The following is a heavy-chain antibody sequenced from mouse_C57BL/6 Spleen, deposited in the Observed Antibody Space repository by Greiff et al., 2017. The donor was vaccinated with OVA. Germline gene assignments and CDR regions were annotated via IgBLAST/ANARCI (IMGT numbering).Heavy chain of an antibody. D-gene: IGHD1-1*01. Sequence: VQLQQPGAELVMPGASVKLSCKASGYTFTSYWMHWVKQRPGQGLEWIGEIDPSDSYTNYNQKFKGKSTLTVDKSSSTAYMQLSSLTSEDSAVYYCAGAPVVARYYFDYWGQGTTLTVSS. J-gene: IGHJ2*01. V-gene: IGHV1-69*01. CDR3: AGAPVVARYYFDY. CDR1: GYTFTSYW. CDR2: IDPSDSYT.